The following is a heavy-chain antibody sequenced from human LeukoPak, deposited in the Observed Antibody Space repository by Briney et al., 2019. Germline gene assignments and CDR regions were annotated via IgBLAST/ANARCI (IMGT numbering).Heavy chain of an antibody. J-gene: IGHJ6*03. Sequence: PGGSLRLSCEASGFGFSSYWMSWVRQAPGRGLEGVANIKEDGSAKYYVDSVKGRFTISRDNAKNSLYLQMNSLRAEDTAVYYCATEVYYYMDVWGKGTTVTVSS. CDR3: ATEVYYYMDV. CDR2: IKEDGSAK. V-gene: IGHV3-7*01. CDR1: GFGFSSYW.